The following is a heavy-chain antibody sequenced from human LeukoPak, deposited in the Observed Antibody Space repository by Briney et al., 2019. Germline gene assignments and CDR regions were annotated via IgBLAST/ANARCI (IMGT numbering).Heavy chain of an antibody. CDR3: ARDPYSGSYGNYYYYFMDV. Sequence: GGSLRLSCAASGFTFSSYSMNWVRQAPGKGLEWVSSITSGSSYRFYADSVKGRFTISRDNAKNPLYLQMNSLRAEDTAVYYCARDPYSGSYGNYYYYFMDVWGKGTTVTISS. D-gene: IGHD1-26*01. CDR2: ITSGSSYR. CDR1: GFTFSSYS. J-gene: IGHJ6*03. V-gene: IGHV3-21*01.